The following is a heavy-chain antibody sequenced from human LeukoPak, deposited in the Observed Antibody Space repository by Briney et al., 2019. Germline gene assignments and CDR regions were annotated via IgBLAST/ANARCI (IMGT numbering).Heavy chain of an antibody. CDR3: ARDLGYCSGSTCYVGYFDY. Sequence: PGGSLRLSCAASGFTFSSYSMNWVRQAPGKGLEWVSLIYSDGSTFYAGSVKGRFTISRDNSKNTLYLQMNSLRAEDTAVYYCARDLGYCSGSTCYVGYFDYWGQGTQVTVSS. CDR2: IYSDGST. V-gene: IGHV3-66*01. J-gene: IGHJ4*02. CDR1: GFTFSSYS. D-gene: IGHD2-15*01.